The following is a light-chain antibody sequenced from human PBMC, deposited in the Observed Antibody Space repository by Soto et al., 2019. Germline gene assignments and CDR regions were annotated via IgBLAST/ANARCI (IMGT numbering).Light chain of an antibody. Sequence: EIVLTQSPGTLSLSPGERATLSCRASQSVTSTYLAWYQQKPGQAPRLLIYGASTRATGIPDRFSGGGSGTDFILTISRLEPEDFAVYFCQQYGSSPATFGQGTKVEIK. CDR3: QQYGSSPAT. CDR2: GAS. J-gene: IGKJ1*01. CDR1: QSVTSTY. V-gene: IGKV3-20*01.